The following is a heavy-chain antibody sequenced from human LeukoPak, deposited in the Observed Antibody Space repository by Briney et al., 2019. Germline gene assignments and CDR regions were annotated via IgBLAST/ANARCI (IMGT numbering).Heavy chain of an antibody. Sequence: PWETLSLTCTVSGGSISRYYWNWIRQPAGKGLEWIGRIYTSGSTNYNPSLKSRVTISVDTSKSQFSLKLTSVTAADTAVYYCARGLGSSTSWDYWGQGTLVTVSS. J-gene: IGHJ4*02. CDR3: ARGLGSSTSWDY. D-gene: IGHD2-2*01. CDR1: GGSISRYY. V-gene: IGHV4-4*07. CDR2: IYTSGST.